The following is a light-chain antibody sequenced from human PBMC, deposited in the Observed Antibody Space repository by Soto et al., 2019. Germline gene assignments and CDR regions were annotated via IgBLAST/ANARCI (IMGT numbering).Light chain of an antibody. CDR1: QSISSW. CDR3: QQYNSYSRT. Sequence: DIQMTQSPSTLSASVGDRVTITCRASQSISSWLAWYQQKPGKAPKLLIYKASSLESGVPSRFSGSGSGTEFTLTNSSLQPDDFATYCCQQYNSYSRTFGQGSKVDIK. CDR2: KAS. J-gene: IGKJ1*01. V-gene: IGKV1-5*03.